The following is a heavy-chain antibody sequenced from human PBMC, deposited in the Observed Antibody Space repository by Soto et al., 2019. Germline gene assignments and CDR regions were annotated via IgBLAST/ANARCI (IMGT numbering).Heavy chain of an antibody. J-gene: IGHJ3*02. D-gene: IGHD3-16*02. CDR3: AREADYIWGSFRYYAFDI. CDR2: INPNSGGT. Sequence: QVQLVQSGAEVKKPGASVKVSCKASGYTFTGYYMHWVRQAPGQGLEWMGWINPNSGGTNYAQKFQGWVTMTRDRSISTAYMELSRLRSDDTAVYYCAREADYIWGSFRYYAFDIWGQGTMVTVSS. V-gene: IGHV1-2*04. CDR1: GYTFTGYY.